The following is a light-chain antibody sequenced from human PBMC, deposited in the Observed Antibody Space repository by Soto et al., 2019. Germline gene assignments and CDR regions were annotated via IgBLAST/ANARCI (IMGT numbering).Light chain of an antibody. J-gene: IGKJ1*01. CDR3: QQYNNWPEM. CDR1: QSVNSS. Sequence: EIMMTQSPATLSVSPGERATLSCRATQSVNSSLAWYQQKPGQAPRLIIYGASSRAAGIPDRFSGSGSGTEFTLTISSLQSEDFAVYYCQQYNNWPEMFGQGTKVDIK. V-gene: IGKV3D-15*01. CDR2: GAS.